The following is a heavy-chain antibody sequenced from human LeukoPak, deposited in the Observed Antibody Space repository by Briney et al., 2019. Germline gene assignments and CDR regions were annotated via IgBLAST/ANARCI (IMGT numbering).Heavy chain of an antibody. J-gene: IGHJ2*01. CDR2: IYYSGST. Sequence: SETLSLTXTVSGGSISSYYWGWIRQPPGKGLEWIGYIYYSGSTNYNPSLKSRVTISVDTSKNQFSLKLSSVTAADTAVYYCARDPLYGGNSYWYFDLWGRGTLVTVSS. D-gene: IGHD4-23*01. V-gene: IGHV4-59*01. CDR1: GGSISSYY. CDR3: ARDPLYGGNSYWYFDL.